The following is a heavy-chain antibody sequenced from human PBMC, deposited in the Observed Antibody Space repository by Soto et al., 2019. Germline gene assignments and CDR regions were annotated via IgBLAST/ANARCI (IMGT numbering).Heavy chain of an antibody. J-gene: IGHJ6*02. CDR3: ARVKSVANRFYYYYGMDV. V-gene: IGHV1-69*13. Sequence: SVKVSCKASGGTFSSYAISWVRQAPGQGLEWMGGIIPIFGTANYAQKFQGRVTITADESTSTAYMELSSLRSEDTAVYYCARVKSVANRFYYYYGMDVWGQGTTVTVSS. CDR2: IIPIFGTA. D-gene: IGHD6-19*01. CDR1: GGTFSSYA.